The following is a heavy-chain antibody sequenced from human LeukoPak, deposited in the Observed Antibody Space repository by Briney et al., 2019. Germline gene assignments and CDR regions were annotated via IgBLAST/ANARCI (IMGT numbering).Heavy chain of an antibody. CDR2: TRNKANSYTT. Sequence: GGSLRLSCAASGFTFRDHYRDWVRQAPGKGLEWVGRTRNKANSYTTEYAASVKGRFTISRDDSKNSLYLQMNSLKTEDTAVYYCARDLLRYSSSWGGAFDIWGQGTMVTVSS. CDR3: ARDLLRYSSSWGGAFDI. CDR1: GFTFRDHY. J-gene: IGHJ3*02. D-gene: IGHD6-13*01. V-gene: IGHV3-72*01.